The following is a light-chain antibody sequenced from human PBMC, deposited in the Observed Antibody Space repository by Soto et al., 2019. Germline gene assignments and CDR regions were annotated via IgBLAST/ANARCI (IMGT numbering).Light chain of an antibody. Sequence: DVQMTQSPSTLSASVGDRVTITCRASQSIDIWLAWYQQKPGKAPNLLIYKASTLETGVPSRFTGSGSGTEFTLTISSLQPDDFATYYCQQYNTFSTFRQGTKVEMK. CDR1: QSIDIW. V-gene: IGKV1-5*03. CDR3: QQYNTFST. J-gene: IGKJ1*01. CDR2: KAS.